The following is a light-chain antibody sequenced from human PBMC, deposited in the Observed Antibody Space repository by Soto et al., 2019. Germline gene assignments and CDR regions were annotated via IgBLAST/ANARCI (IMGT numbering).Light chain of an antibody. CDR3: QHHSNWPPIS. Sequence: EIVLTQSPATLSLSPGEGATLSRGASHYIGTSLAWYQQRPGQAPRLLIYDASDRATDIPRRFSGSGSGTDFTLTISSLEPEDFAVYYCQHHSNWPPISFGQGTRLEIK. CDR1: HYIGTS. CDR2: DAS. V-gene: IGKV3-11*01. J-gene: IGKJ5*01.